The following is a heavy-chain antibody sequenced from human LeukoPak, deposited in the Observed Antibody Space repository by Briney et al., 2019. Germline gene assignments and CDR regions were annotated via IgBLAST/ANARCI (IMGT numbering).Heavy chain of an antibody. J-gene: IGHJ4*02. V-gene: IGHV3-23*01. CDR2: FSRSGPNT. D-gene: IGHD6-13*01. Sequence: GGYLRLSGAASGCTFGSSAMSWVRQAPGKGPEWVSTFSRSGPNTYYADSVKGRFTIFRDNSKNKLYLQMNSLRADDTAVYYCAKGSLGSWYYFDYWGQGTLVTVSS. CDR3: AKGSLGSWYYFDY. CDR1: GCTFGSSA.